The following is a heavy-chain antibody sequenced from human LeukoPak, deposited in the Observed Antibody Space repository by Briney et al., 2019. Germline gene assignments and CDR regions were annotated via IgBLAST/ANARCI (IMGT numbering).Heavy chain of an antibody. Sequence: GASVKVSCKASGYTFTSYAISWVRQAPGQGLEWMGRIIPILGIANYAQKFQGRVTITADKSTSTAYMELSSLRSEDTAVYYCARDLVGYCSGGSCYIFDYWGQGTLVTVSS. J-gene: IGHJ4*02. V-gene: IGHV1-69*04. CDR1: GYTFTSYA. CDR2: IIPILGIA. D-gene: IGHD2-15*01. CDR3: ARDLVGYCSGGSCYIFDY.